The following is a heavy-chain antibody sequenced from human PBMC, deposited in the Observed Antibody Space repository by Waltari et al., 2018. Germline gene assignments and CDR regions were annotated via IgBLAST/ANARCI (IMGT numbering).Heavy chain of an antibody. J-gene: IGHJ4*02. CDR1: GYPLTANY. D-gene: IGHD3-3*01. Sequence: QVQLLQSGAEVKKPVASVKVSCKASGYPLTANYIPWVRQAPGQRRELVGWIHPKTGVTKIAQKFQGSVTLTSDTSVTTVYMELTRLRFDDTAVYYCARGAGRWIFYDYWGQGTLVTVSS. CDR3: ARGAGRWIFYDY. CDR2: IHPKTGVT. V-gene: IGHV1-2*02.